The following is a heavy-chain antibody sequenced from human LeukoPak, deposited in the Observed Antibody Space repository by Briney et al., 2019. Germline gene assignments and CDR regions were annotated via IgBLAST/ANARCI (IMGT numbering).Heavy chain of an antibody. Sequence: QPGGSLRLSCAASGFTFSGYSMNWVRQAPGKGLEWLSYISSTSSAIYYADSLKGRFTISRDNAKNSLYLQMDSLRAEDTAVYYCARVIGSYGDSAYWGQGTLVTVSS. V-gene: IGHV3-48*04. CDR2: ISSTSSAI. D-gene: IGHD3-16*01. J-gene: IGHJ4*02. CDR3: ARVIGSYGDSAY. CDR1: GFTFSGYS.